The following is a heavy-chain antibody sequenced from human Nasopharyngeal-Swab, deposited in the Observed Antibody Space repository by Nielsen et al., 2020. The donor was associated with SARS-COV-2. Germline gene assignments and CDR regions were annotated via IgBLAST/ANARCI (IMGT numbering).Heavy chain of an antibody. CDR2: IYYSGST. D-gene: IGHD6-13*01. CDR3: ARVRIAAAGIGWFDP. J-gene: IGHJ5*02. Sequence: SETLSLTCTVSGYSISSGYYWGWIRQPPGKGLEWIGYIYYSGSTNYNPSLKSRVTISVDTSKNQFSLKLSSVTAADTAVYYCARVRIAAAGIGWFDPWGQGTLVTVSS. V-gene: IGHV4-61*01. CDR1: GYSISSGYY.